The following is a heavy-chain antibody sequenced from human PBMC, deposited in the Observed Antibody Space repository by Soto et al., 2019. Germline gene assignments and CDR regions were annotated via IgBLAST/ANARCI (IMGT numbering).Heavy chain of an antibody. CDR3: ARDQGRGVWFGELFRYYYGMDV. D-gene: IGHD3-10*01. V-gene: IGHV3-21*01. CDR2: FISHSIYL. CDR1: VVTFSSYS. Sequence: GGYRRLSSAASVVTFSSYSLYWAHQAAGKGREWISSFISHSIYLYLADSVKGRCTSSRDNAKLSLYPQMKSLRAEDTAVYYCARDQGRGVWFGELFRYYYGMDVWGQG. J-gene: IGHJ6*02.